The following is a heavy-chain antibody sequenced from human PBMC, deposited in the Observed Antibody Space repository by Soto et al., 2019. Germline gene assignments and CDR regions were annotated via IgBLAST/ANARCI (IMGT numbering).Heavy chain of an antibody. CDR1: GFTFDDYA. CDR2: ISWNSGSI. V-gene: IGHV3-9*01. CDR3: AKAYRVGATSYDY. D-gene: IGHD1-26*01. Sequence: EVQLVESGGGLVQPGRSLRLSCAASGFTFDDYAMHWVRQAPGKGLEWVSGISWNSGSIGYADSVKGRFTISRDNANNSLSLQMNSLRAEDTALYYCAKAYRVGATSYDYWGQGTLVTVSS. J-gene: IGHJ4*02.